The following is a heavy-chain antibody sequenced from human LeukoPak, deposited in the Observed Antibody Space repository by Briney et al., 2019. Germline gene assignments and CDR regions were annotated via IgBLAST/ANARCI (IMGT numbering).Heavy chain of an antibody. CDR3: ASGADRTTVTSDAFDI. D-gene: IGHD4-17*01. CDR1: GFTFSSYA. J-gene: IGHJ3*02. V-gene: IGHV3-30-3*01. Sequence: GGSLRLSCAASGFTFSSYAMHWVRQAPGKGLEWVAVISYDGSNKYYADSVKGRFTISRDNSKNTLYLQMSSLRSEDTAVYYCASGADRTTVTSDAFDIWGQGTMVTVSS. CDR2: ISYDGSNK.